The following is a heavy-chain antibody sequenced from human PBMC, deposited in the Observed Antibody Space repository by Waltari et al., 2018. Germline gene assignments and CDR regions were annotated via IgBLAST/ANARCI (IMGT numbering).Heavy chain of an antibody. Sequence: EVQLLESGGGLVQPGGSLRLSCAASGFTFSCYALSWVGQAPGKGLEWVSVIYSGGSTYYADSVKGRFTISRDNSKNTLYLQMNSLRAEDTAVYYCAKGKIAVAGAPADWGQGTLVTVSS. CDR2: IYSGGST. CDR3: AKGKIAVAGAPAD. V-gene: IGHV3-23*03. J-gene: IGHJ4*02. D-gene: IGHD6-19*01. CDR1: GFTFSCYA.